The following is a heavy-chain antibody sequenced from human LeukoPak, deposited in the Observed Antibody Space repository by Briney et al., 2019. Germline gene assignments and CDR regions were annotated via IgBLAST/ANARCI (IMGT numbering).Heavy chain of an antibody. CDR2: IDWDDDK. J-gene: IGHJ4*02. CDR1: GFSLSTSRMR. CDR3: ARSTYCSGDCYSDY. Sequence: SGPALVKPTQTLTLTCTFSGFSLSTSRMRVSWIRQPPGKALEWLARIDWDDDKFYSTSLKTRLTISKDTSKNQVVLTMTNMDPVDTATYHCARSTYCSGDCYSDYWGQGTLVTVSS. D-gene: IGHD2-21*02. V-gene: IGHV2-70*04.